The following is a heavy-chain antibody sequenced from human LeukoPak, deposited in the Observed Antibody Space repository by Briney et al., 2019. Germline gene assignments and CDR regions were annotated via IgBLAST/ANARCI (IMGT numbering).Heavy chain of an antibody. CDR1: GYIFTNYW. Sequence: GESLKISCQVSGYIFTNYWIGWVRQMPGKGLESMGIIYPADSDTTYSSSFEGQVTISVDKSISTVYLQWGSLKASDTAMYYCARQSRDGSKTRGYYFDSWGQGTLVTVSS. J-gene: IGHJ4*02. V-gene: IGHV5-51*01. D-gene: IGHD3-10*01. CDR3: ARQSRDGSKTRGYYFDS. CDR2: IYPADSDT.